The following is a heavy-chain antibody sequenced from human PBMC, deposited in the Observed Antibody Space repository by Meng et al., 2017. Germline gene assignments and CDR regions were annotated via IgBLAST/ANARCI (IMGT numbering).Heavy chain of an antibody. J-gene: IGHJ6*02. CDR2: MNPNSGNT. Sequence: ASVKVSCKASGYTFTSYDINWVRQATGQGLKWMGWMNPNSGNTGYAQKFKGRVTMTRNTSINTAYMELSSLRSEDTAVYYCPRGRSIKRPSGMDVWGQGTTVTVSS. CDR1: GYTFTSYD. CDR3: PRGRSIKRPSGMDV. V-gene: IGHV1-8*01.